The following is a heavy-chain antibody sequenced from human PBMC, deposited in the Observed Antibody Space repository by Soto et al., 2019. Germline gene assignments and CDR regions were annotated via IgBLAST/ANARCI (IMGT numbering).Heavy chain of an antibody. CDR1: GGSFSGYY. Sequence: SETLFLTCAVYGGSFSGYYWSWIRQPPGKGLEWIGEINHSGSTNYNPSLKSRVTISVDTSKNQFSLKLSSVTAADTAVYYCARRGGSSWATYYYYGMDVWGQGTTVTVSS. D-gene: IGHD6-13*01. CDR2: INHSGST. CDR3: ARRGGSSWATYYYYGMDV. J-gene: IGHJ6*02. V-gene: IGHV4-34*01.